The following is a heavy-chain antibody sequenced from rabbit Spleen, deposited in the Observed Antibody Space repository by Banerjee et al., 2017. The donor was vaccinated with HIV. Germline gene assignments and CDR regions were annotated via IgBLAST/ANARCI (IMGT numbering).Heavy chain of an antibody. CDR3: ARDASSSFSSYGMDL. CDR2: IDTGSSGFT. J-gene: IGHJ6*01. D-gene: IGHD8-1*01. CDR1: GVSFCSDYY. V-gene: IGHV1S40*01. Sequence: QSLVEAGGDRLNPGASLTPTCITAGVSFCSDYYMFWVRHPPGKGLEWISCIDTGSSGFTYVASWAKGRFTISKTSSTTVTLQMTSLTAADTAAYFFARDASSSFSSYGMDLWGQGTLVTVS.